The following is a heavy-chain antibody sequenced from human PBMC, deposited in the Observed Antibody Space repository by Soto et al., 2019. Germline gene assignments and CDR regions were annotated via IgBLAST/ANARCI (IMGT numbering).Heavy chain of an antibody. Sequence: QLVQSGAAVKEPGESLKIACKGSGFSFTTYWIAWVRQMPGKGLEWMGIIYPGDSKTTYSPSFQGQVTISADKSISTAYLQWSSLKSSDTAVYYCARDLDYGGNSEASGVWGQGTMVTVSS. CDR3: ARDLDYGGNSEASGV. CDR2: IYPGDSKT. D-gene: IGHD4-17*01. V-gene: IGHV5-51*03. CDR1: GFSFTTYW. J-gene: IGHJ3*01.